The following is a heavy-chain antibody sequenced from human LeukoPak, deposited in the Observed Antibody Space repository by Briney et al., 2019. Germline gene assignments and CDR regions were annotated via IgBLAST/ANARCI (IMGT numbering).Heavy chain of an antibody. D-gene: IGHD5-24*01. CDR1: GFTFSTYW. CDR3: ANGDGFDY. Sequence: QTGGSLRLSCATSGFTFSTYWMSWVRQAPGKGLEWVANIKQDGSETYYADSVKGRFTIFRDNAKNSLYLQMDSLRVEDTAVYYCANGDGFDYWGQGTLVIVS. J-gene: IGHJ4*02. CDR2: IKQDGSET. V-gene: IGHV3-7*01.